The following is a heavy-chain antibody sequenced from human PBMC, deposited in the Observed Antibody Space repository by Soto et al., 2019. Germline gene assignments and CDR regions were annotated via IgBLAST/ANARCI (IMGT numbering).Heavy chain of an antibody. V-gene: IGHV3-23*01. CDR3: AKDAVSYNGKWDWFDS. CDR1: RFIFSDYA. Sequence: DVQLLESGGGLVQPGGTLTRSCAAARFIFSDYAMNWVRQAPGKGLEWVSSIGGGNTDRYYADSVKGRFIISRDNSKNTMYLQKNSLRDDDTAVYYCAKDAVSYNGKWDWFDSWGQGTLVTVSS. CDR2: IGGGNTDR. J-gene: IGHJ5*01. D-gene: IGHD1-26*01.